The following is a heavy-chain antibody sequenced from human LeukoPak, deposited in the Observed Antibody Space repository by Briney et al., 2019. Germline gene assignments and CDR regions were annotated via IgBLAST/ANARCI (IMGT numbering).Heavy chain of an antibody. J-gene: IGHJ4*02. Sequence: ASVKVSCKVSGYSLSELSTHWVRQAPGKGLEWMGGFDPGNGEMAYEQRFQGRVTMTEDTSTDTAYMELSSLRSEDTALYFCATGTHYDLLPYWGQGSLVTVSS. D-gene: IGHD3-9*01. CDR3: ATGTHYDLLPY. CDR1: GYSLSELS. CDR2: FDPGNGEM. V-gene: IGHV1-24*01.